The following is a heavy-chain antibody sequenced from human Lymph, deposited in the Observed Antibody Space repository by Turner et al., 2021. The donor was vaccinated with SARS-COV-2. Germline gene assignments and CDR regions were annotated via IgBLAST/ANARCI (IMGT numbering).Heavy chain of an antibody. CDR2: MSLNSSSA. Sequence: EAELLESGAGLVEPGGSLGLSCATSGFTFSRYAMSWVRQAPGKGLEWVASMSLNSSSAYYAVSVKGRFTISRDNSKNTVYLQMNSLRAEDTAVYYCAKRKYHLIAGDFDFWGQGTLVTVSS. D-gene: IGHD2-2*01. V-gene: IGHV3-23*01. J-gene: IGHJ4*02. CDR3: AKRKYHLIAGDFDF. CDR1: GFTFSRYA.